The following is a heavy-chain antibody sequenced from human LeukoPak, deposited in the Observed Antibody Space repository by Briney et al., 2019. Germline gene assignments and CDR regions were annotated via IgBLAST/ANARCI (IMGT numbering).Heavy chain of an antibody. CDR1: GFTFTTAD. CDR2: IGFGGNDQ. J-gene: IGHJ1*01. CDR3: ARAPSEVGGYYPEYFRH. D-gene: IGHD3-22*01. Sequence: GGSLRLSCAASGFTFTTADMHWVRQAPGKGLEWVAFIGFGGNDQYNGDSVKGRFTISRDNAKNTVSLQMDSLRAEDTGVYYCARAPSEVGGYYPEYFRHWGQGTLVTVSS. V-gene: IGHV3-30*02.